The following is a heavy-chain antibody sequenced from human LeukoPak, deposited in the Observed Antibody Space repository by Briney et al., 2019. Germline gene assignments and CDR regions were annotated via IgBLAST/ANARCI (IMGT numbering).Heavy chain of an antibody. Sequence: PGGSLRLSCAASGFTFSSYSMNWVRQAPGKGLEWVSYISSSSSAIYYADSVKGRFTISRDNANNSLYLQMNSLRAEDTAVCYSARLGRGDYGGLRGQGTLVTVSS. CDR1: GFTFSSYS. D-gene: IGHD4-17*01. V-gene: IGHV3-48*01. CDR3: ARLGRGDYGGL. J-gene: IGHJ1*01. CDR2: ISSSSSAI.